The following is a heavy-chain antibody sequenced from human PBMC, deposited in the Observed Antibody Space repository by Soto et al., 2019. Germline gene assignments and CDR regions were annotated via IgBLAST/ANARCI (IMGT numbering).Heavy chain of an antibody. J-gene: IGHJ4*02. CDR3: ARDRSFKYSHEYYFDY. D-gene: IGHD5-18*01. V-gene: IGHV1-69*06. CDR1: GGTFSSYA. Sequence: SVKVSCKASGGTFSSYATSWVRQAPGQGLEWMGGIIPIFGTANYAQKFQGRVTITADKSTSTAYMELSSLRSEDTAVYYCARDRSFKYSHEYYFDYWGQGTLVTVSS. CDR2: IIPIFGTA.